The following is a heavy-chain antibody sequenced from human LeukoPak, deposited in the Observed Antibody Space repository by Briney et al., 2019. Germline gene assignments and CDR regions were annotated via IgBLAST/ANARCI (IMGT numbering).Heavy chain of an antibody. Sequence: GGSLRLSCAASGFTFSSYAMSWVRQAPGKGLEWVSAFSGSGGSTYYADSVKGRFTISRDNSKNTLYLQMNSLRAEDTAVYYCAKNDILLWFGESYFDYWGQGTLVTVSS. CDR2: FSGSGGST. J-gene: IGHJ4*02. CDR3: AKNDILLWFGESYFDY. V-gene: IGHV3-23*01. CDR1: GFTFSSYA. D-gene: IGHD3-10*01.